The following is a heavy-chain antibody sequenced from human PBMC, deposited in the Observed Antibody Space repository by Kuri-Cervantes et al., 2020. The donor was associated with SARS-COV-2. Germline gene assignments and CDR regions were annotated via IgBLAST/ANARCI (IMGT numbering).Heavy chain of an antibody. CDR1: GFTFRRYW. J-gene: IGHJ6*02. Sequence: LTSAAYGFTFRRYWMHWVRQAPGKGLVWVSRINSDGSSTSYADSVKGRFTISRDNAKNTLYLQMNSLRAEDTAVYDCARDHRDGYNWSSFFGGMDVWGQGTTVTVSS. CDR3: ARDHRDGYNWSSFFGGMDV. V-gene: IGHV3-74*01. CDR2: INSDGSST. D-gene: IGHD5-24*01.